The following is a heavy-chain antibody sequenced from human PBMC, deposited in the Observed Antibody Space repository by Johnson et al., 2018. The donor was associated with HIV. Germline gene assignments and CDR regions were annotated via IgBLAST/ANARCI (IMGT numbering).Heavy chain of an antibody. CDR3: ARVPFPRPTSPNYINDAFDI. CDR1: GFTVSINY. D-gene: IGHD4-11*01. CDR2: ISYGGNKQ. Sequence: QMLLVESGGGLVQPGRSLRLSCAASGFTVSINYMSWVRQPPGKGLEWVAVISYGGNKQYYADSVKGRFTISRDNSKNTLYLQMNSLRLEDTALYYCARVPFPRPTSPNYINDAFDIWGQGTLVAVSS. V-gene: IGHV3-30*03. J-gene: IGHJ3*02.